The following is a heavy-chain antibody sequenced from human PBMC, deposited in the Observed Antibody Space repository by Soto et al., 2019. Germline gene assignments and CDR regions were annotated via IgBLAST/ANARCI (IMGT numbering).Heavy chain of an antibody. Sequence: SETLSLTCAVSGVSLTSGNWWTWVRQSPQMGLEYIGDIFHDGTANYYPSFEIRAAMSVDTSRNQFSLKLTSVTAADTAVYFCARLVYDTRLNYMYFDFWGPGTLVTVSS. J-gene: IGHJ4*02. V-gene: IGHV4-4*02. D-gene: IGHD3-10*01. CDR1: GVSLTSGNW. CDR3: ARLVYDTRLNYMYFDF. CDR2: IFHDGTA.